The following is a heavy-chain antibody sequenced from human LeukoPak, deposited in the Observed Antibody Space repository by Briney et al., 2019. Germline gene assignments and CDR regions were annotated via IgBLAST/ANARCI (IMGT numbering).Heavy chain of an antibody. J-gene: IGHJ4*02. V-gene: IGHV1-69*13. CDR1: GYTFTNYG. CDR2: IIPIFGTA. D-gene: IGHD3-10*01. CDR3: ARVGMVRGVMPEYYFDY. Sequence: SVKVSCKASGYTFTNYGISWVRQAPGQGLEWMGGIIPIFGTANYAQKFQGRVTITADESTSTAYMELSSLRSEDTAVYYCARVGMVRGVMPEYYFDYWGQGTLVTVSS.